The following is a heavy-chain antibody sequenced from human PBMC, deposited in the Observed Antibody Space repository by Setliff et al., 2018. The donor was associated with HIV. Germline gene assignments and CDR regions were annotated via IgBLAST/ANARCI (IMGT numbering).Heavy chain of an antibody. D-gene: IGHD3-10*01. J-gene: IGHJ6*02. CDR3: ARDLSPYGSGDPYYYYGMDV. CDR2: IYHTGTT. V-gene: IGHV4-31*03. Sequence: SETLSLTCTVSGGSISSSGNYWTWIRQRPGKGLEWIGYIYHTGTTYYHPSLKSRVLISVYTSNNQFSLRLSSVTAADTAVYYCARDLSPYGSGDPYYYYGMDVWGQGTTVTVSS. CDR1: GGSISSSGNY.